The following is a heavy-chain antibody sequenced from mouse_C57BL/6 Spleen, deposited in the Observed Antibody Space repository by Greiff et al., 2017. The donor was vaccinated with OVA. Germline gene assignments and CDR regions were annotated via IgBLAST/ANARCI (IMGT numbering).Heavy chain of an antibody. CDR1: GYTFTSYW. CDR3: APYGNFFDY. J-gene: IGHJ2*01. D-gene: IGHD2-1*01. Sequence: VQLQQPGAELVKPGASVKVSCKASGYTFTSYWMHWVKQRPGQGLEWIGRIHPSDSDTYYNQQFKGKDTLTADKSSSTVYMQLSSLTSEDSSVYYCAPYGNFFDYWGQGTTLTVSS. CDR2: IHPSDSDT. V-gene: IGHV1-74*01.